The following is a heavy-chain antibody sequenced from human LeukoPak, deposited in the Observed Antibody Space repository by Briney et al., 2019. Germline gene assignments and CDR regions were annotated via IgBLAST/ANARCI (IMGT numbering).Heavy chain of an antibody. Sequence: GGSLRLSCAAPGFTFSSYAMHWVRQAPGKGLEWVAVISYDGSNKYYADSVKGRFTISRDNSKNTLYLQMNSLRAEDTAVYYCARDRGGYDLLYYFDYWAEGTLVTVSS. CDR1: GFTFSSYA. D-gene: IGHD5-12*01. J-gene: IGHJ4*02. CDR2: ISYDGSNK. V-gene: IGHV3-30*04. CDR3: ARDRGGYDLLYYFDY.